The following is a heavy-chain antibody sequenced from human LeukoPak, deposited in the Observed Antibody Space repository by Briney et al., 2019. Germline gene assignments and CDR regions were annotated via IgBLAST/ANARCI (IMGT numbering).Heavy chain of an antibody. J-gene: IGHJ4*02. CDR1: GGSFSGYY. Sequence: PSETLSLTCAVYGGSFSGYYWNWIRQPPGKGLEWIGEINHSGSTNYNPSLKSRVTISVDTSKNQFSLKLSSVTAADTAVYYCARGGIAAAGEDIDYWGQGTLVTVSS. V-gene: IGHV4-34*01. D-gene: IGHD6-13*01. CDR3: ARGGIAAAGEDIDY. CDR2: INHSGST.